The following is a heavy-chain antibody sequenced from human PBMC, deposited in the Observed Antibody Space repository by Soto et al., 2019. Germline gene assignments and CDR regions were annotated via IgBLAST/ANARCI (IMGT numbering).Heavy chain of an antibody. CDR1: GYTFTSYG. CDR3: AAAFGLVHAYYYGSGSRTSRYYYYGMDV. J-gene: IGHJ6*02. D-gene: IGHD3-10*01. CDR2: ISAYNGNT. V-gene: IGHV1-18*01. Sequence: ASVKVSCKASGYTFTSYGISWVRQAPGQGLEWMGWISAYNGNTNYAQKLQGRVTMTTDTSTSTAYMELRSLRSEDTAVYYCAAAFGLVHAYYYGSGSRTSRYYYYGMDVWGQGTTVTVSS.